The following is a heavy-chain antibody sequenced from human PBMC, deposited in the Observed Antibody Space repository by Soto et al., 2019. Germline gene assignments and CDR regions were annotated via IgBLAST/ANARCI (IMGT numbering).Heavy chain of an antibody. J-gene: IGHJ5*02. V-gene: IGHV3-53*05. CDR1: GFTASHNH. D-gene: IGHD5-18*01. CDR2: IYNDGRT. CDR3: AKDPAGYSIPFDP. Sequence: GSLRLSCVLSGFTASHNHMSWVRQAPGKGLEWVSVIYNDGRTDYADSVKGRFTISRDSSKNTLYLQMNSLRADDTALYYCAKDPAGYSIPFDPWGQGTLVTVS.